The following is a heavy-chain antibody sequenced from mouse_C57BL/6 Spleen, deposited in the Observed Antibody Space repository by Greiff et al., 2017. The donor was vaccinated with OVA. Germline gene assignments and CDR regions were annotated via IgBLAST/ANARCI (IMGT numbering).Heavy chain of an antibody. Sequence: VQRVESGPGLVAPSQSLSITCTVSGFSLTSYAISWVRQPPGKGLEWLGVIWTGGGTNYNSALKSRLSISKDNSKSQVFLKMNSLQTDDTARYYCAKPDYYGSSGYWYFDVWGTGTTVTVSS. D-gene: IGHD1-1*01. CDR3: AKPDYYGSSGYWYFDV. J-gene: IGHJ1*03. CDR2: IWTGGGT. CDR1: GFSLTSYA. V-gene: IGHV2-9-1*01.